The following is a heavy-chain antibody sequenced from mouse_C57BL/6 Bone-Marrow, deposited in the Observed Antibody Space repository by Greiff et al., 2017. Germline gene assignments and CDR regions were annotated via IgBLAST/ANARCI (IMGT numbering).Heavy chain of an antibody. J-gene: IGHJ2*01. CDR2: LDTEDGGT. CDR1: GFNITDYY. CDR3: ARPDYGCGGDY. D-gene: IGHD2-2*01. V-gene: IGHV14-2*01. Sequence: DVQLVESGAELVKPGASVTLSCTASGFNITDYYMHWVKQRPDQGLEWIGRLDTEDGGTNYAPKFKGKATITADNSSSTASLQLSSLTSEDAAVDYCARPDYGCGGDYWGQGTTLTVSS.